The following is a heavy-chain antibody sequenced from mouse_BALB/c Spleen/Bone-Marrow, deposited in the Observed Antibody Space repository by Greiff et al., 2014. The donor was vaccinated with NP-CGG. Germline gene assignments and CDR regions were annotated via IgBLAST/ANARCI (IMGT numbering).Heavy chain of an antibody. V-gene: IGHV5-12-1*01. Sequence: DVHLVESGGGLVKPGGSLKLSCAASGFAFSSYDMSWVRQTPEKRLEWVAYISNGGGSTYYPDTVKGRFTISRDNAKNTLYLQMSSLKSEDTAMYYCARQGYGYVDFDVWGAGTTVTVSS. CDR2: ISNGGGST. CDR1: GFAFSSYD. D-gene: IGHD1-2*01. J-gene: IGHJ1*01. CDR3: ARQGYGYVDFDV.